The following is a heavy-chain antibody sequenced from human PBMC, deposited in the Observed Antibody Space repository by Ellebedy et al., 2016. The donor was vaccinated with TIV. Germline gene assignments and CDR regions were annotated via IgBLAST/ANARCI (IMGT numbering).Heavy chain of an antibody. J-gene: IGHJ4*02. V-gene: IGHV3-23*01. D-gene: IGHD2-21*01. CDR3: AKDTAPYFGAFDY. Sequence: GESLKISCAASGFTFSNYAMTWVRQAPGKGLDWVSTISGSGDSTYYADSVKGRFTISRDESRNTVYLQLNNLTAEDTATYFCAKDTAPYFGAFDYWGQGALVTVSS. CDR1: GFTFSNYA. CDR2: ISGSGDST.